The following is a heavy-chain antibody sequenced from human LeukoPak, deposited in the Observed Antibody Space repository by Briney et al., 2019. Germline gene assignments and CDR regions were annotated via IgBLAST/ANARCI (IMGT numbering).Heavy chain of an antibody. V-gene: IGHV3-30*03. J-gene: IGHJ4*02. CDR2: ISFDASNK. CDR3: AREGYSPRDGYNFNFDY. CDR1: GFTFSSYG. D-gene: IGHD5-24*01. Sequence: GGSLRLSCAASGFTFSSYGMHWVRQAPGKGLEWVAVISFDASNKYYADSVKGRFTISRDNSKNTLYLQMNSLRAEDAAVYYCAREGYSPRDGYNFNFDYWGQGTLVTVSS.